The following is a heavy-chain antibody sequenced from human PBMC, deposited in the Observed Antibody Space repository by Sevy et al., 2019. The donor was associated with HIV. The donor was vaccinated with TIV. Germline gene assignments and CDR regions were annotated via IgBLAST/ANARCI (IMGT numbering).Heavy chain of an antibody. CDR1: GGSFSGYY. V-gene: IGHV4-34*01. CDR3: ARSPPIVVVPGAPSWFDP. Sequence: SETLSLTCAVHGGSFSGYYWNWIRQPPGKGLEWIGEINHSGSTNYNPSLKSRVPIPVEQSKNQFSLKLSSVPAADTAVYYCARSPPIVVVPGAPSWFDPWGQGTLVTVSS. D-gene: IGHD2-2*01. J-gene: IGHJ5*02. CDR2: INHSGST.